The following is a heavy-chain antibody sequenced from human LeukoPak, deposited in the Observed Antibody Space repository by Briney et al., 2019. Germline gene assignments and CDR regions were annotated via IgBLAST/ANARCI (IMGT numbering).Heavy chain of an antibody. V-gene: IGHV4-39*07. CDR2: IYYSGST. D-gene: IGHD1-1*01. J-gene: IGHJ4*02. CDR3: ARASVHEFSQSPYFDY. Sequence: PSETLSLTCTVSGGSISSSSYYWGWIRQPPGKGLEWIGSIYYSGSTYYNPSLKSRVTISVDTSKNQFSLKLSSVTAADTAVYYCARASVHEFSQSPYFDYWGQGTLVTVSS. CDR1: GGSISSSSYY.